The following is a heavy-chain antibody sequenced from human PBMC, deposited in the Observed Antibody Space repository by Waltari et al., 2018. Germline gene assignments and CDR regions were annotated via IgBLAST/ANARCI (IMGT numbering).Heavy chain of an antibody. CDR3: AKDQAEWLVLDGYFDS. D-gene: IGHD6-19*01. CDR2: MSGTGDYT. V-gene: IGHV3-23*01. J-gene: IGHJ4*02. CDR1: GFNFSNYA. Sequence: VQLLESGGDLEQPGGSLRISCVGSGFNFSNYALNWVRQAPGKGLEWVSTMSGTGDYTYYADSVKGRFTISRDNSKNTVFLHMNNLRVEDTAIYFCAKDQAEWLVLDGYFDSWGQGTPVTVSS.